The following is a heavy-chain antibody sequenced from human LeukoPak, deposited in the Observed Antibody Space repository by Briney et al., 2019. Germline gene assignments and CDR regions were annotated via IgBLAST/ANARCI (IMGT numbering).Heavy chain of an antibody. CDR1: GHTFTSYG. CDR3: ARDYYDSSAVTYFDY. D-gene: IGHD3-22*01. CDR2: ISAYNGNT. V-gene: IGHV1-18*01. Sequence: EASVKVSCKASGHTFTSYGISWVRQAPGQGLEWMGWISAYNGNTNYAQKLQGRVTMTTDTSTSTAYMELRSLRSDDTAVYYCARDYYDSSAVTYFDYWGQGTLVTVSS. J-gene: IGHJ4*02.